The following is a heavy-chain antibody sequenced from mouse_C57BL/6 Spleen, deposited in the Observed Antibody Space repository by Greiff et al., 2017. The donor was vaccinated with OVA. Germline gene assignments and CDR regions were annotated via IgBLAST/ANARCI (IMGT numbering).Heavy chain of an antibody. J-gene: IGHJ1*03. Sequence: EVQLQQSGGGLVQPGGSLSLSCAASGFTFTDYYMSWVRQPPGKALEWLGFIRNKANGYTTEYSASVKGRFTISRDNSQSILYLQMNALRAEDSATYYCARSYYSNWYFDVWGTGTTVTVSS. CDR3: ARSYYSNWYFDV. CDR2: IRNKANGYTT. V-gene: IGHV7-3*01. D-gene: IGHD2-5*01. CDR1: GFTFTDYY.